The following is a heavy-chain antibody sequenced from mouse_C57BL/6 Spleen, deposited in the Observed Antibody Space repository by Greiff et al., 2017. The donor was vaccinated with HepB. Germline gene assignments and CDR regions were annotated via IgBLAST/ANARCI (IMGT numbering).Heavy chain of an antibody. CDR2: IRLKSDNYAT. J-gene: IGHJ2*01. D-gene: IGHD2-1*01. V-gene: IGHV6-3*01. Sequence: EVKVEESGGGLVQPGGSMKLSCVASGFTFSNYWMNWVRQSPEKGLEWVAQIRLKSDNYATHYAESVKGRFTISRDDSKSSVYLQMNNLRAEDTGIYYCTGRIYYGNYDFDYWGQGTTLTVSS. CDR3: TGRIYYGNYDFDY. CDR1: GFTFSNYW.